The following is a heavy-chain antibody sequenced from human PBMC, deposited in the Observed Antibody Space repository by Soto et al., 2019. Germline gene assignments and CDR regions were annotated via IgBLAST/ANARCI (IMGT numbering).Heavy chain of an antibody. Sequence: EEQLLASGGGLVQPGGSLTLSCAASGFTFRAYGMSWIRQTPEKGLEWVSSINLFDGRTYYTDSVKGRFTISKDDSKSTVSLELDNLRVDDTAISDCAGGGVYGTDHYDRGTDVLGQGRTVTVS. V-gene: IGHV3-23*01. D-gene: IGHD3-3*01. CDR3: AGGGVYGTDHYDRGTDV. J-gene: IGHJ6*02. CDR1: GFTFRAYG. CDR2: INLFDGRT.